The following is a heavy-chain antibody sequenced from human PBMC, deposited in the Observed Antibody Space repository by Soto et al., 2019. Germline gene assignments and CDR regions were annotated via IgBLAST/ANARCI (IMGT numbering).Heavy chain of an antibody. J-gene: IGHJ3*02. Sequence: PGGSLRLSCAASGFTFSSYGMHWVRQAPGKGLEWVAVIWYDGSNKYYADSVKGRFTISRDNSKNTLYLQMNSLRAEDTAVYYCARGGYYDFWSGNYDAFDIWGQGTMVTVSS. CDR1: GFTFSSYG. V-gene: IGHV3-33*01. D-gene: IGHD3-3*01. CDR3: ARGGYYDFWSGNYDAFDI. CDR2: IWYDGSNK.